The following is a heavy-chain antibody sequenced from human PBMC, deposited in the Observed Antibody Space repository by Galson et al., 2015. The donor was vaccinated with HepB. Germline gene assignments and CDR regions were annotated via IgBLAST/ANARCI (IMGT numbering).Heavy chain of an antibody. V-gene: IGHV3-7*05. Sequence: SLRLSCAASAFTFNSHWMSWVRQAPGKGLEWVANIKEDGSEKYYVDSVKGRFTVSRDNAKKSMYLQMNNLRAEDTAVYYCAGGRIAARRAFDPWGQGTLVTVSS. CDR3: AGGRIAARRAFDP. CDR2: IKEDGSEK. D-gene: IGHD6-6*01. CDR1: AFTFNSHW. J-gene: IGHJ5*02.